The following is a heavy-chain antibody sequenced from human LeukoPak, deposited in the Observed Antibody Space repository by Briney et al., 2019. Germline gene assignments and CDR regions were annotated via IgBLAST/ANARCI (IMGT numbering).Heavy chain of an antibody. J-gene: IGHJ4*02. D-gene: IGHD4-17*01. CDR2: ISGSGGST. Sequence: PGGSLRLSCAAAGFTFSSYAMSWVRQAPGKGLEWVSAISGSGGSTYYADSVKGRFTISRDNSKNTLYLQMNSLRAEDTAVYYCAKDARYGDYETNFDYWGQGTLVTVSS. CDR1: GFTFSSYA. V-gene: IGHV3-23*01. CDR3: AKDARYGDYETNFDY.